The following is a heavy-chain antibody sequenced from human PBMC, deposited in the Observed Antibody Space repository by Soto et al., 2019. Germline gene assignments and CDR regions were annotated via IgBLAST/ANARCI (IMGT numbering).Heavy chain of an antibody. D-gene: IGHD3-22*01. CDR1: GYKFTSYW. CDR3: ARKDKSGYFNWFDP. J-gene: IGHJ5*02. V-gene: IGHV5-51*01. Sequence: LKISCTTSGYKFTSYWIAWVRQMPGKGLEWMGIIFPSDSDTRYSPSFQGQVTISADRSTSTVFLQWASLKASDTAVYFCARKDKSGYFNWFDPWGQGTLVTVPQ. CDR2: IFPSDSDT.